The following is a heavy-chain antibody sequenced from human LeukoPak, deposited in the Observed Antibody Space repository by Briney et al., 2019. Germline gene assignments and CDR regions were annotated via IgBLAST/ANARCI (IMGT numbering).Heavy chain of an antibody. Sequence: PSETLSLTCTVSGYSISSGYYWGWIRQPPGKGLEWIGYIYYSGSTNYNPSLKSRVTISVDTSKNQFSLKLSSVTAADTAVYYCARGLPISLYYYYYYMDVWGKGTTVTVSS. J-gene: IGHJ6*03. V-gene: IGHV4-61*01. CDR3: ARGLPISLYYYYYYMDV. D-gene: IGHD5-18*01. CDR1: GYSISSGYY. CDR2: IYYSGST.